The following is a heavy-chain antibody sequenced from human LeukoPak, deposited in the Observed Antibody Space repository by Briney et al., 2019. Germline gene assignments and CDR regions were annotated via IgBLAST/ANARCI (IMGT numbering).Heavy chain of an antibody. CDR2: INPNSGGT. D-gene: IGHD3-3*01. J-gene: IGHJ5*02. Sequence: ASVKVSCKASGYTFTGYYMHWVRQAPGQGLEWMGWINPNSGGTNYAQKFQGWVTMARDTSISTAYMELSRLRSDDTAVYYCARGPEYYDFWSGLSHWFDPWGQGTLVTVSS. V-gene: IGHV1-2*04. CDR1: GYTFTGYY. CDR3: ARGPEYYDFWSGLSHWFDP.